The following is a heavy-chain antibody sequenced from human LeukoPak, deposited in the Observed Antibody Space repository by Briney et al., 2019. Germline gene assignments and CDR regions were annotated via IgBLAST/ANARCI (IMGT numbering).Heavy chain of an antibody. CDR2: ITTNNGNT. V-gene: IGHV1-18*01. J-gene: IGHJ6*03. D-gene: IGHD2-2*02. CDR3: ARADYCSSTSCYNSYMDV. CDR1: GYTFTSYG. Sequence: GASVKVSCKASGYTFTSYGISWVRQAPGQGLEWMGWITTNNGNTYYAQKLQGRVTMTTDTSTTTAYMELRSLRSDGTAVYYCARADYCSSTSCYNSYMDVWGKGTTVTVSS.